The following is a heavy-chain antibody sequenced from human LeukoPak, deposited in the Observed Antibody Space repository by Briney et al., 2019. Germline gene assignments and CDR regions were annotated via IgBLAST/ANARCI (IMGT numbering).Heavy chain of an antibody. J-gene: IGHJ4*02. CDR3: ARHRLSYYASSGSLYYFDY. CDR2: IYHSGST. D-gene: IGHD3-22*01. CDR1: GGSISSGGYS. V-gene: IGHV4-30-2*01. Sequence: SETLSLTYAVSGGSISSGGYSWSWIRLQPGKGLEWFGYIYHSGSTYYNPSLKSRVTISVDRAKNQCSLKLSSVTAADTAVYYCARHRLSYYASSGSLYYFDYWGQGTLVTVSS.